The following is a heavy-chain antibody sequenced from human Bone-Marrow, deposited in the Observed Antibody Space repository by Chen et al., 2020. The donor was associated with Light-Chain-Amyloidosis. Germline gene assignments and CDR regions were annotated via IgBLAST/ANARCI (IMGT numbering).Heavy chain of an antibody. V-gene: IGHV4-39*07. CDR2: IYSSGST. CDR3: VRTIGVRITIFGVVISPMLVY. CDR1: GGSIISSRYY. Sequence: QLQLQESGPGLVKPSETLSLTCTVSGGSIISSRYYWGWIRQPPGKRLVWIGSIYSSGSTYYKTAQKGRGTISVDTSKTQFSVALTVVTAPDTAVYYWVRTIGVRITIFGVVISPMLVYWGEGTLVTVSS. D-gene: IGHD3-3*01. J-gene: IGHJ4*02.